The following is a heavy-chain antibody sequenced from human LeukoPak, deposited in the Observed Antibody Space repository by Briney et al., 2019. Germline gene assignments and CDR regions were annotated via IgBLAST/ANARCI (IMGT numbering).Heavy chain of an antibody. CDR2: ISSSATTI. Sequence: GPLRLSCAASGFTFRDYWMNWVRQAPGKGLEWISYISSSATTIHYADSVKGRFTISRDNAKKSVCLQINSLRVEDTAVYYCARGGISFAYWGQGTLVTVSS. J-gene: IGHJ4*02. CDR1: GFTFRDYW. V-gene: IGHV3-48*04. CDR3: ARGGISFAY.